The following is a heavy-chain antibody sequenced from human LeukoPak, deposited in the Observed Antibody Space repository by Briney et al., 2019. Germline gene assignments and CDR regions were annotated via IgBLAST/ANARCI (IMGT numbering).Heavy chain of an antibody. CDR3: ARDLWNFYDDSGYNRDFDS. Sequence: ASVKVSCKASGYTFTSYGISWVRQAPGQGLEWMGWIGTYGGDTYYAQKFQGRITVTTDTSTSTVYMELRNLRSDDTAVYYCARDLWNFYDDSGYNRDFDSWGQGTPATVSS. CDR1: GYTFTSYG. D-gene: IGHD3-22*01. J-gene: IGHJ5*01. V-gene: IGHV1-18*01. CDR2: IGTYGGDT.